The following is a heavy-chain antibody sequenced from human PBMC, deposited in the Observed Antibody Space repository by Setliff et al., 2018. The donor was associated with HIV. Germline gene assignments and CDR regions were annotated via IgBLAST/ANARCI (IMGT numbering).Heavy chain of an antibody. V-gene: IGHV3-74*01. CDR3: ARDAYTVTTFDY. D-gene: IGHD4-4*01. Sequence: LRLSCAASGFTFSGYWMHWVRQAPGKGLVWVSRINSDGSSTSYADSVKGRFTISRDNAKNTLYLQMNSLRAEDTAVYYCARDAYTVTTFDYWGQGTLVTVSS. CDR1: GFTFSGYW. J-gene: IGHJ4*02. CDR2: INSDGSST.